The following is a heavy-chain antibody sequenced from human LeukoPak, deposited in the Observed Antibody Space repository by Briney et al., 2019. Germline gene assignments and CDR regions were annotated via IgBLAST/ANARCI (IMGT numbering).Heavy chain of an antibody. V-gene: IGHV4-34*01. J-gene: IGHJ4*02. CDR2: INHSGST. Sequence: SETLSLTCAVYGGSFSGYYWSWIRQPPGKGLEWIGEINHSGSTNYNPSLKSRVTISVDTSKNQFSLKLSSVTAADTAVYYCATRTYGGNSPFVYWGQGTLVTVSS. CDR1: GGSFSGYY. D-gene: IGHD4-23*01. CDR3: ATRTYGGNSPFVY.